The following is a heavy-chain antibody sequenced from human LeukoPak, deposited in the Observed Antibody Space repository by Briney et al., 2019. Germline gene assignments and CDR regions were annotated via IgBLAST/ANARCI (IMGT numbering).Heavy chain of an antibody. CDR3: ARRVRVAAFFDY. CDR2: NYPRDSDT. J-gene: IGHJ4*02. D-gene: IGHD2-15*01. Sequence: GETLKISRKGSGYSFNSYWLGWVRQIPGKGLEWMGINYPRDSDTRYSQSFQGQVTISADKSISTAYLQWSSLKASDTAMYYCARRVRVAAFFDYWGQGTLVTVSS. V-gene: IGHV5-51*01. CDR1: GYSFNSYW.